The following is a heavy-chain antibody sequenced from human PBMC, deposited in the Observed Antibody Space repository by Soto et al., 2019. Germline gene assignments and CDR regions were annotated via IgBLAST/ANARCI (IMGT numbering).Heavy chain of an antibody. CDR2: INPNSGGT. D-gene: IGHD5-18*01. CDR3: ARDRGGYSYGSFDY. CDR1: GYTFTGYY. J-gene: IGHJ4*02. Sequence: ASVKVSCKASGYTFTGYYMHWVRQAPGQGLEWMGWINPNSGGTNYAQKFQGRVTMTRDTSISTAYMELSRLRSDDTAVCYCARDRGGYSYGSFDYWGQGTLVTVSS. V-gene: IGHV1-2*02.